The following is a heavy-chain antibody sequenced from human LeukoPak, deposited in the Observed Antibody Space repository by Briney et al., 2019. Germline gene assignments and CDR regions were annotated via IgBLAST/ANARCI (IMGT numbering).Heavy chain of an antibody. CDR1: GFTFSDYY. CDR3: ARAVTYYYDSTGYSP. Sequence: GGSLRLSCAASGFTFSDYYMTWIRQAPGKGLEWISYISSSGTTIYYADSVKGRFTISRDNAKNSLYLQMNSLRAEGTAVYYCARAVTYYYDSTGYSPWGQGTLVTVSS. V-gene: IGHV3-11*04. J-gene: IGHJ5*02. D-gene: IGHD3-22*01. CDR2: ISSSGTTI.